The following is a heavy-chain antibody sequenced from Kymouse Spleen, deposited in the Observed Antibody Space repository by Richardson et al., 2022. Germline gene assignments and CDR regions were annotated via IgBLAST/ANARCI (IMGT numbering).Heavy chain of an antibody. CDR3: ARDPVRGVIPHYYGMDV. J-gene: IGHJ6*02. D-gene: IGHD3-10*01. CDR1: GFTFSSYG. V-gene: IGHV3-33*01. Sequence: QVQLVESGGGVVQPGRSLRLSCAASGFTFSSYGMHWVRQAPGKGLEWVAVIWYDGSNKYYADSVKGRFTISRDNSKNTLYLQMNSLRAEDTAVYYCARDPVRGVIPHYYGMDVWGQGTTVTVSS. CDR2: IWYDGSNK.